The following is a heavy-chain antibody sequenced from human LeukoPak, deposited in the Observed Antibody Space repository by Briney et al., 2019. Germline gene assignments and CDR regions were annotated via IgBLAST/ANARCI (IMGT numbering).Heavy chain of an antibody. CDR1: GFTFSSYA. Sequence: QPGGSLRLSCAASGFTFSSYAMSWVRQAPGKGLEWVSAISGSGGSTYYADSVKGRFTISRDNSKNTLYLQMNSLRAEDTAVYYCAKDLSTTVTTRYYYYYGMDVWGQGTTVTVSS. CDR2: ISGSGGST. V-gene: IGHV3-23*01. D-gene: IGHD4-4*01. CDR3: AKDLSTTVTTRYYYYYGMDV. J-gene: IGHJ6*02.